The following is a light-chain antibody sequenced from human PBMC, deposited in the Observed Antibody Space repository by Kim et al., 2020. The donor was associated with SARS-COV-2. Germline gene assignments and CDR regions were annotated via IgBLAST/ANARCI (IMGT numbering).Light chain of an antibody. Sequence: ACGRDRVTSTCQASQDNSNYLNWYQQKPGRAPKLLIYDVFNLETGVPSRFSGSGSGTNFSFTISSLQPEDIATYYCQQYDNIPRYTFGQGTKLEI. V-gene: IGKV1-33*01. CDR1: QDNSNY. CDR3: QQYDNIPRYT. J-gene: IGKJ2*01. CDR2: DVF.